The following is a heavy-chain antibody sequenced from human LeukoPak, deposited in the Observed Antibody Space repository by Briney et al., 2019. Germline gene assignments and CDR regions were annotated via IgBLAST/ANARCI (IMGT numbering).Heavy chain of an antibody. Sequence: ASVKVSCKASGYTFTGYYMHWVRQAPGQGLEWMGRINPNSGGTNYAQKFQGRVTMTRDTSICTAYMELSRLRSDDTAVYYCARVPYDILTGAYYFDYWGQGTLVTVSS. J-gene: IGHJ4*02. CDR3: ARVPYDILTGAYYFDY. CDR2: INPNSGGT. V-gene: IGHV1-2*06. D-gene: IGHD3-9*01. CDR1: GYTFTGYY.